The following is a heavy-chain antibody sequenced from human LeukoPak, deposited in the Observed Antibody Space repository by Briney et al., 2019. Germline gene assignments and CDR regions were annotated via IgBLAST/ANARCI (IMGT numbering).Heavy chain of an antibody. V-gene: IGHV4-4*02. CDR2: IDHSGRT. J-gene: IGHJ4*02. D-gene: IGHD6-6*01. CDR3: ARVESSSSGAADY. CDR1: GGSSSSSNW. Sequence: PSGTLSLTCAVSGGSSSSSNWWNWVRQPPGKGLEWIGEIDHSGRTNYNPSLKSRVTISVDKSKNQISLKLSSVTAADTAVYYCARVESSSSGAADYWGQGTLVTVSS.